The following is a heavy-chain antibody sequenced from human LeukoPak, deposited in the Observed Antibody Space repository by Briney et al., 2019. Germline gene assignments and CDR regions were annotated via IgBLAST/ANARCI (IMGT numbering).Heavy chain of an antibody. CDR2: IYSSGTT. D-gene: IGHD3-3*01. V-gene: IGHV4-4*07. J-gene: IGHJ4*02. CDR1: GGSINSYY. Sequence: SETLSLTCTVSGGSINSYYWSWIWQPAGKGLEWIGRIYSSGTTIYNSPLKSRVTMSVDTSKNQMSLKLNSVTAADTAVYYCARGMYYEFWSGPFDYWGQGILVTVSS. CDR3: ARGMYYEFWSGPFDY.